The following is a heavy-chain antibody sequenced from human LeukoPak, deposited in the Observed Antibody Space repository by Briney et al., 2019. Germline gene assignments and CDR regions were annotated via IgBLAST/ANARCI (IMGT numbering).Heavy chain of an antibody. J-gene: IGHJ5*02. CDR1: GFTFSSYG. D-gene: IGHD4-17*01. CDR2: IWYDGSNK. V-gene: IGHV3-30*19. Sequence: GGSLRLSCAASGFTFSSYGMHWVRQAPGKGLEWVAVIWYDGSNKYYADSVKGRFTISKDNSKNTLYLQMNSLRAEDTAVYYCARDIYGDMLTAFYPWGQGTLVTVSS. CDR3: ARDIYGDMLTAFYP.